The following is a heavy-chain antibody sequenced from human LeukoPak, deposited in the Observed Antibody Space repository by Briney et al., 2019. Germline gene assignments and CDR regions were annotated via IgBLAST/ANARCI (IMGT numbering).Heavy chain of an antibody. CDR2: ISWDGGST. D-gene: IGHD2-15*01. Sequence: PGGSLRPSCAASGFTFDDYAMHWVRQALGKGMEWISLISWDGGSTYYADSVKGRFIISIVNSKNSLYLQMNSLRAEDTALYYCAKSHCSVGSCYYYYYMDVWGKGTTVTVSS. CDR3: AKSHCSVGSCYYYYYMDV. J-gene: IGHJ6*03. CDR1: GFTFDDYA. V-gene: IGHV3-43D*04.